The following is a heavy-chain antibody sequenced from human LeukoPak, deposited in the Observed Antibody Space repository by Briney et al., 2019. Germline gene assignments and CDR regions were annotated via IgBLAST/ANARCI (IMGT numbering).Heavy chain of an antibody. CDR2: SRNKAKSYTT. CDR1: GFTFSDHF. CDR3: VRVGSVAGSDYLDY. J-gene: IGHJ4*02. D-gene: IGHD6-19*01. Sequence: GGSLRLSCVVSGFTFSDHFSDWVRQAPGKGLEWVGRSRNKAKSYTTEYAASVKGRFTISRDDSKNSLYLQMNSLKTEDTAVYYCVRVGSVAGSDYLDYWGQGTLVTVSS. V-gene: IGHV3-72*01.